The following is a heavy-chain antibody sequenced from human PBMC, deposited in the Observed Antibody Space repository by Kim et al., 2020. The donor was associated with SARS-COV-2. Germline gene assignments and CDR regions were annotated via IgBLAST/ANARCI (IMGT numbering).Heavy chain of an antibody. CDR3: AREVVGARFRNFDY. D-gene: IGHD1-26*01. V-gene: IGHV4-30-2*05. Sequence: NQSLKSRVTISVDTSKNQFSLKLSSVTAADTAVYYCAREVVGARFRNFDYWGQGTLVTVSS. J-gene: IGHJ4*02.